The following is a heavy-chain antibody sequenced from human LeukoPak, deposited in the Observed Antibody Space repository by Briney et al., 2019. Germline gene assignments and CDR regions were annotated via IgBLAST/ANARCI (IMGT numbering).Heavy chain of an antibody. CDR3: ARDSLLALNYFDY. CDR1: GFTFSSYS. D-gene: IGHD2-15*01. Sequence: GGSLRLSCAASGFTFSSYSMNWVRQAPGKGLEWVSSTSSSSSYIYYADSVKGRFTISRDNAKNSLYLQMNSLRAEDTAVYYCARDSLLALNYFDYWGQGTLVTVSS. V-gene: IGHV3-21*01. J-gene: IGHJ4*02. CDR2: TSSSSSYI.